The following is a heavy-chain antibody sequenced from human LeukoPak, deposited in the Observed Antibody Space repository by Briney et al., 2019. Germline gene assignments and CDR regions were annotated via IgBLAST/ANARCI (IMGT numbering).Heavy chain of an antibody. V-gene: IGHV4-39*07. CDR3: AREFGNDAFDI. CDR2: IYYSGST. J-gene: IGHJ3*02. Sequence: TTSETLSLTCTVSGGSISSSSYYWGWIRQPPGKGLEWIGSIYYSGSTYYNPSLKSRVTISVDTSKNQFSLKLSSVTAADTALYYCAREFGNDAFDIWGQGTMVTVSS. CDR1: GGSISSSSYY. D-gene: IGHD3-10*01.